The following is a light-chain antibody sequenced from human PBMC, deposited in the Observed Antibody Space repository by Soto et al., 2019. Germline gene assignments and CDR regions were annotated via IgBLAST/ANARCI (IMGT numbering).Light chain of an antibody. Sequence: EIVLTQSPGTLSVSPGERATLSCRASQSFNSIYLAWYQQKPGQAPRLLIYGASSRATGIPDRFSGSGSGTDFTLTISRLEPEDFEVYYCHQYDSWTFGQGTKVDIK. CDR3: HQYDSWT. CDR1: QSFNSIY. CDR2: GAS. J-gene: IGKJ1*01. V-gene: IGKV3-20*01.